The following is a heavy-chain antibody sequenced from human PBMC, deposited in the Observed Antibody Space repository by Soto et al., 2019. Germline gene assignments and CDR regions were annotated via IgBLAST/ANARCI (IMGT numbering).Heavy chain of an antibody. CDR3: ARETGDGYNYYYYYGMDV. J-gene: IGHJ6*02. Sequence: EVQLVESGGGLVKPGGSLRLSCAASGFTFSSYSINWLRQAPGRAVEWVSSISSSSSYIYYADSVKGRFTISRDNAKNSLYLQMNSLRAEDTAVYYCARETGDGYNYYYYYGMDVWGQGTTVTVSS. D-gene: IGHD5-12*01. CDR1: GFTFSSYS. V-gene: IGHV3-21*01. CDR2: ISSSSSYI.